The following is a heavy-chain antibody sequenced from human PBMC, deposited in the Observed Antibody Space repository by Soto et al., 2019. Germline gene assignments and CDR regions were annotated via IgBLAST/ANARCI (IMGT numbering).Heavy chain of an antibody. J-gene: IGHJ3*02. CDR3: ARDPLSKNLQRWLQLSSPNGDAFDI. Sequence: VQLEESGPGLLKPSETLSLTCTASGDSVSSGGYYWSWIRQPPGKGLEWVSSISSSSSYIYYADSVKGRFTISRDNAKNSLYLQMNSLRAEDTAVYYCARDPLSKNLQRWLQLSSPNGDAFDIWGQGTMVTVSS. CDR1: GDSVSSGGYY. CDR2: ISSSSSYI. D-gene: IGHD5-12*01. V-gene: IGHV3-21*01.